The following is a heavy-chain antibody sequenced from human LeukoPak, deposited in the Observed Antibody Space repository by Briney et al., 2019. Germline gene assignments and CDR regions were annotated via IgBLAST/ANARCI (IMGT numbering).Heavy chain of an antibody. D-gene: IGHD4-23*01. Sequence: GRSLRLSCAASGFTFSSYGMHWVRQAPGKGLEWVAVIWYDGSNKYYADSVKGRFTISRDNTKNTLYLQMNSLRAEDTAVYYCAKEGYGGNFMDYWGQGTLVTVSS. CDR3: AKEGYGGNFMDY. J-gene: IGHJ4*02. CDR2: IWYDGSNK. V-gene: IGHV3-33*06. CDR1: GFTFSSYG.